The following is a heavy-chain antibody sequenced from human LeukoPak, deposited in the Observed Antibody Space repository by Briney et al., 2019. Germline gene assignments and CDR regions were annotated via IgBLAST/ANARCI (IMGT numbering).Heavy chain of an antibody. CDR3: AKFTTYYYDLDI. CDR2: ISGSGGST. J-gene: IGHJ3*02. V-gene: IGHV3-23*01. D-gene: IGHD3-22*01. Sequence: PGGSLRLSCAASGFTFSSYAMSWVRQAPGKGLEWVSAISGSGGSTYYADSVKGRFTISRDNSKNTLYLQMNTLRAEDTALYYCAKFTTYYYDLDIRGQGTMVTVSS. CDR1: GFTFSSYA.